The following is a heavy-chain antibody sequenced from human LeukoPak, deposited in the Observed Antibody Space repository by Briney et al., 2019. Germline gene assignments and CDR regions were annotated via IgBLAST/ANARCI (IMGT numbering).Heavy chain of an antibody. V-gene: IGHV4-4*09. CDR3: ARHQYSSSSAYYYMDV. CDR1: GGSNSSYY. CDR2: IYTSGST. J-gene: IGHJ6*03. D-gene: IGHD6-6*01. Sequence: SETLSLTCTVSGGSNSSYYWSWIRQPPGKGLEWIGYIYTSGSTNYNPSLKSRVTISVDTSKNQFSLKLSSVTAADTAVYYCARHQYSSSSAYYYMDVWGKGTTVTVSS.